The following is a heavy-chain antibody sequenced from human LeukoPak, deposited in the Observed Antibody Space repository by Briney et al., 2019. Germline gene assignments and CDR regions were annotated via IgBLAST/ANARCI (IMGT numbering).Heavy chain of an antibody. V-gene: IGHV1-2*02. CDR1: GYTFTGYF. Sequence: ASVKVSCKASGYTFTGYFMHWVRQAPGQGLEWMGWINPNSGGTKYAQKFQGRVTMTRDMSISTVYMELSRLRSDDTAVYYCGRDYYDSSGDGAFDIWGQGTMVTVSS. CDR3: GRDYYDSSGDGAFDI. J-gene: IGHJ3*02. CDR2: INPNSGGT. D-gene: IGHD3-22*01.